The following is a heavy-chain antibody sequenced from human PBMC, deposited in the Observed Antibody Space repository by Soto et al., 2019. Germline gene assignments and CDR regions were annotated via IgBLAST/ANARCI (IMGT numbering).Heavy chain of an antibody. D-gene: IGHD2-2*01. Sequence: QVRLVESGGGVVQPGRSLRLSCAASGFTFSSFGMHWVRQTPGKGLEWVAVISNDGSDTYYADSVKGRFTISRDNSKNTLYLQMNSLRAEDTAVYYCAKSVAPTPIGFPFDHWGQGTLVTVSS. CDR2: ISNDGSDT. CDR1: GFTFSSFG. V-gene: IGHV3-30*18. CDR3: AKSVAPTPIGFPFDH. J-gene: IGHJ4*02.